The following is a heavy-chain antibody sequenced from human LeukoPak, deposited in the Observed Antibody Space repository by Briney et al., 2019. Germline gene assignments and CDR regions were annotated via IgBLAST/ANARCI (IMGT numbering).Heavy chain of an antibody. D-gene: IGHD3-22*01. Sequence: GGSLRLSCAASGFTFSSYWMSWVRQAPGKGLEWVANIKQDGIEKYYVDSVKGRFTISRDNAKNSLYLQMNSLRAEDTAVYYCARDYYDDSGRSFFDPWGQGTLVTVSS. CDR2: IKQDGIEK. CDR1: GFTFSSYW. CDR3: ARDYYDDSGRSFFDP. J-gene: IGHJ5*02. V-gene: IGHV3-7*01.